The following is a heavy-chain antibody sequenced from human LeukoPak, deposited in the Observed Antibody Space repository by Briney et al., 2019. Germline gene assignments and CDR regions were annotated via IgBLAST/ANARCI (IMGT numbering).Heavy chain of an antibody. D-gene: IGHD4-17*01. J-gene: IGHJ3*02. Sequence: SETLSLTCAVSDDSFSSHYWTWIRQPPGKGLQWIGYISYIGSTNYNPSLKSRVTISIDTSKNQFSLKLSSVTAADTAVYYCARDLVTVTKGFDIWGQGTMVSVSS. CDR3: ARDLVTVTKGFDI. CDR2: ISYIGST. V-gene: IGHV4-59*11. CDR1: DDSFSSHY.